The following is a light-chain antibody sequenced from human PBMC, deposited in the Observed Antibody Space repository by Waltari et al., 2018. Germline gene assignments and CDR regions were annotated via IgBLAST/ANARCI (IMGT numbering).Light chain of an antibody. CDR1: QSVLYSSKNKNY. J-gene: IGKJ1*01. CDR3: HQYYNTPPT. CDR2: WAS. V-gene: IGKV4-1*01. Sequence: DIVMTQSPDSLSVSLGERAPINCKSSQSVLYSSKNKNYLAWYQQKPGQPPKLLIYWASTRESGVPDRFSGSGSGTDFTLTISSLQAEDVAVYYCHQYYNTPPTFGQGTKVEIK.